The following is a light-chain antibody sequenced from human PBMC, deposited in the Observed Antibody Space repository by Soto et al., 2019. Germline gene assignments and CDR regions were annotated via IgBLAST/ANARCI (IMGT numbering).Light chain of an antibody. CDR3: QERGNWPIT. CDR1: QSVSSA. J-gene: IGKJ5*01. Sequence: EIVLTQSPATLSLSPGERATLSCRASQSVSSALIWYQQKPGQTPRLLIYDASNTATGTPARFSGSGSGTDFSLTISSLEPEDFEVYYCQERGNWPITFGQGTRLELK. CDR2: DAS. V-gene: IGKV3-11*01.